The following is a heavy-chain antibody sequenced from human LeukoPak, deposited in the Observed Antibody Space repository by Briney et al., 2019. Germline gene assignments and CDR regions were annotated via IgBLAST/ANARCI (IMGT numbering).Heavy chain of an antibody. CDR2: IYYSGYT. CDR3: ARLSVLWFGELSGQGTDY. CDR1: GGSISSYY. D-gene: IGHD3-10*01. V-gene: IGHV4-59*12. Sequence: SETLSLTCTVSGGSISSYYWSWIRQPPGKGLKWIGNIYYSGYTTYSPSLRSRVTISVDTSKNQFSLKLTSVTAADTAVYYCARLSVLWFGELSGQGTDYWGQGTLLTVSS. J-gene: IGHJ4*02.